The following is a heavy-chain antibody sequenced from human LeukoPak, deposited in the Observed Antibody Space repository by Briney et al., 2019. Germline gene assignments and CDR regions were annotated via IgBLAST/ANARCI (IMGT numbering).Heavy chain of an antibody. V-gene: IGHV3-23*01. CDR2: ISGSGGST. CDR3: AKGKYGDYN. D-gene: IGHD4-17*01. CDR1: GFIFSTYA. Sequence: GGSLRLSCAASGFIFSTYAMSWVRQAPGKGLEWVSAISGSGGSTYFADSVKGRFTISRDNSKNTLYLQMNSLRAEDTAVYYCAKGKYGDYNWGQGTLVTVSS. J-gene: IGHJ4*02.